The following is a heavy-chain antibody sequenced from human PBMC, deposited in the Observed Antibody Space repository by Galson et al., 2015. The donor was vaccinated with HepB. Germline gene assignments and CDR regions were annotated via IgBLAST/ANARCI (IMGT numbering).Heavy chain of an antibody. CDR3: ARDYDFWSGYYFDY. D-gene: IGHD3-3*01. Sequence: SVKVSCKASGYTFTSYAMHWVRQAPGQRLEWMGWINAGNGNTKYSQRFQGRVTITRDTSASTAYMELSSLRSEDTAVYYCARDYDFWSGYYFDYWGQGTLVTVS. CDR2: INAGNGNT. CDR1: GYTFTSYA. J-gene: IGHJ4*02. V-gene: IGHV1-3*01.